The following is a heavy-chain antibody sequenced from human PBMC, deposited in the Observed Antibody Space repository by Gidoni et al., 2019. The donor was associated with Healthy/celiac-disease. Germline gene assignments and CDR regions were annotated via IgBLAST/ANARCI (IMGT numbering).Heavy chain of an antibody. V-gene: IGHV3-23*01. Sequence: EVQLLDSAGGLAQPGESLRLSCAASGFIFSSYAMSWVRQAPGKGLEWVSGISAGGGATYYGDSVKGRFTISRDNSKNTLSLQMNSLRAEDTAVYYCAKDRLTLDALDIWGQGTTVTVSS. CDR2: ISAGGGAT. J-gene: IGHJ3*02. D-gene: IGHD2-15*01. CDR3: AKDRLTLDALDI. CDR1: GFIFSSYA.